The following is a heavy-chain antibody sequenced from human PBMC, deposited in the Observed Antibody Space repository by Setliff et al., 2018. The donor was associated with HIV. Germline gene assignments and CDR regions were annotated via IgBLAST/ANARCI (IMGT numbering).Heavy chain of an antibody. Sequence: SETLSLTCTISGGSFGVYRWSWIRQSAGRGLEWIGRIDSSRTTDYKPSLKGRVAISVDTSRNQFSLRVTSVTAADTAVYFCARDRHSSGLGSYGPWGPGSLVTVSS. V-gene: IGHV4-4*07. CDR2: IDSSRTT. D-gene: IGHD3-10*01. CDR1: GGSFGVYR. CDR3: ARDRHSSGLGSYGP. J-gene: IGHJ5*02.